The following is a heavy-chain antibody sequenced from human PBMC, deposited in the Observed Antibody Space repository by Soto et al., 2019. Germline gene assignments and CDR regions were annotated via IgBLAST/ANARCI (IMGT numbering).Heavy chain of an antibody. D-gene: IGHD6-13*01. Sequence: QLVESGGGLVQPGGSLRLSCAASGFTLNNYWMHWVRQAPGMGLVWVSRINGDATSTSYADSVKGRFTISRDNARNTMYLQMNSLRAEYTALYYCARGDIAAETFFYYYGMDLWGQGITVTVS. V-gene: IGHV3-74*01. CDR3: ARGDIAAETFFYYYGMDL. CDR1: GFTLNNYW. J-gene: IGHJ6*02. CDR2: INGDATST.